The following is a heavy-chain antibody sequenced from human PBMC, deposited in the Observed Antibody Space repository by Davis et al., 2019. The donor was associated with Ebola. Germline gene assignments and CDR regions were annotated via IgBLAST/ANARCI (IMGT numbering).Heavy chain of an antibody. D-gene: IGHD1-26*01. CDR2: IYYSGST. J-gene: IGHJ5*02. CDR3: ARGVGATTGWFDP. V-gene: IGHV4-39*01. Sequence: TFSSYWMSWVRQPPGKGLEWIGSIYYSGSTYYNPSLKSRVTISVDTSKNQFSLKLSSVTAADTAVYYCARGVGATTGWFDPWGQGTLVTVSS. CDR1: TFSSYW.